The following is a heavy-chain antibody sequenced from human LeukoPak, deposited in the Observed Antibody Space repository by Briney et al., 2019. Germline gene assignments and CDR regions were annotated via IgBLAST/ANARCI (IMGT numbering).Heavy chain of an antibody. V-gene: IGHV1-2*02. CDR2: INPNSGGT. Sequence: ASVKVSCKVSGYTLTGYYMHWVRQAPGQGLEWMGWINPNSGGTDYAQKFQGRVTMTRDTSISTAYMELSRLTSDDTAVYYCARYKGVDTATVTGLANWGPGTLVTVSS. CDR1: GYTLTGYY. D-gene: IGHD5-18*01. CDR3: ARYKGVDTATVTGLAN. J-gene: IGHJ4*02.